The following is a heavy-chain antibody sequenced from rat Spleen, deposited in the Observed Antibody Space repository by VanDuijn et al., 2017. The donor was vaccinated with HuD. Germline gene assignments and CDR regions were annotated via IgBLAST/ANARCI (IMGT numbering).Heavy chain of an antibody. D-gene: IGHD1-9*01. Sequence: EVQLVESGGGLVQPGRSLKLSCITSGFTFNNYWMTWIRQSPGKGLEWVASITNASGRTYYPDSVKGRFTISRDNAKSRLYLQMDSLRSEDTATYYCTRRGHTMGLTSRYFDYWGKGVMVTVSS. CDR2: ITNASGRT. CDR1: GFTFNNYW. CDR3: TRRGHTMGLTSRYFDY. J-gene: IGHJ2*01. V-gene: IGHV5-31*01.